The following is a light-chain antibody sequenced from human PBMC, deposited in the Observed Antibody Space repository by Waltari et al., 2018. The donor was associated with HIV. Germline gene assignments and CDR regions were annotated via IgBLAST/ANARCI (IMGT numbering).Light chain of an antibody. V-gene: IGLV2-14*01. CDR1: SSDVGGYNY. J-gene: IGLJ2*01. CDR2: NVS. Sequence: QSALTQSASVSGSPGQSITIPCTGTSSDVGGYNYVSWYQQHPGKAPKLVIYNVSNRPSGVSNRFSGSKSGNTASLTISGLQAEDEAEYYCSSYTSSNTVIFGGGTRVTVL. CDR3: SSYTSSNTVI.